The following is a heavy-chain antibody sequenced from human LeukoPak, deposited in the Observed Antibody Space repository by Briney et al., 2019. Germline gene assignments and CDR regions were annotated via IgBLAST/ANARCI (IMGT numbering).Heavy chain of an antibody. V-gene: IGHV3-23*01. CDR1: GFTFSSYA. CDR2: ISGSGGST. D-gene: IGHD3-22*01. J-gene: IGHJ4*02. CDR3: AKDSSSGYYYVTYFDY. Sequence: PGGSLRLSCAASGFTFSSYAMSWVRQAPGKGLEWVSAISGSGGSTYYADSVKGRFTISRDNSKNTLYLQMNSLRAEDTAVYYCAKDSSSGYYYVTYFDYWGQGTLVTVSS.